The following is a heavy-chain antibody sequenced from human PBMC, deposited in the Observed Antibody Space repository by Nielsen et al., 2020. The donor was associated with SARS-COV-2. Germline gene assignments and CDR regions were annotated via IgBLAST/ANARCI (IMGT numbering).Heavy chain of an antibody. D-gene: IGHD3-10*01. CDR1: GFIFDRYA. Sequence: GESLKISCVASGFIFDRYAMSWVRQTPGKGLEWVSAISGRGKNTYYADSVKGRFTISRDNAKNSLYLQMNSLRVEDTAIYYCARDHRPGGYGMDVWGQGTTVTVSS. V-gene: IGHV3-23*01. CDR3: ARDHRPGGYGMDV. J-gene: IGHJ6*02. CDR2: ISGRGKNT.